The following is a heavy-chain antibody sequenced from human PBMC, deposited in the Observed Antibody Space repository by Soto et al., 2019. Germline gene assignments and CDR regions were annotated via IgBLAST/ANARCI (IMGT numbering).Heavy chain of an antibody. CDR1: GYSISSGYY. CDR3: ARDIRAPDSSGFSDY. Sequence: PSETLSLTCAVSGYSISSGYYWGWIRQPLGKGLEWIGSIYHSGSTYYNPSLKSRVTISVDTSKNQFSLKLSSVTAADTAVYYCARDIRAPDSSGFSDYWGQGTLVTVSS. D-gene: IGHD3-22*01. CDR2: IYHSGST. J-gene: IGHJ4*02. V-gene: IGHV4-38-2*02.